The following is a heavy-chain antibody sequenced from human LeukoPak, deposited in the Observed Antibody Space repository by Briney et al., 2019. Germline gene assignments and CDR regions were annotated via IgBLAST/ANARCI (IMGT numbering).Heavy chain of an antibody. Sequence: SETLSLTCTVSAGSVSSGSYYCSWIRQPPGKGLEWIGYIYYSGSTNYNPSLKSRVTISVDTSKNQFSLKLSSVTAADTAVYYCARETRWYDILTGYYQNNFDYWGQGTLVTVSS. D-gene: IGHD3-9*01. J-gene: IGHJ4*02. V-gene: IGHV4-61*01. CDR2: IYYSGST. CDR1: AGSVSSGSYY. CDR3: ARETRWYDILTGYYQNNFDY.